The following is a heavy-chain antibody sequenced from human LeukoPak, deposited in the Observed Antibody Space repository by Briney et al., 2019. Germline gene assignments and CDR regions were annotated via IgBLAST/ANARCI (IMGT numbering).Heavy chain of an antibody. CDR2: INHDARA. CDR3: SRALYNWNYVIDY. Sequence: SDTLSLTCAVFGGSFSVYFWTCIRQSPRKGLEWIGEINHDARANYNPSLKSRVTISVDPSKNQLSLRLNSVTAADTAVYYCSRALYNWNYVIDYWGQGTLVTVAS. D-gene: IGHD1-7*01. J-gene: IGHJ4*02. V-gene: IGHV4-34*01. CDR1: GGSFSVYF.